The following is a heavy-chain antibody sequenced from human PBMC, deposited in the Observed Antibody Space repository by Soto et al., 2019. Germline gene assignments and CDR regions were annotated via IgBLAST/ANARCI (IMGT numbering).Heavy chain of an antibody. D-gene: IGHD1-20*01. Sequence: QVPLVQFGAEVKKPGASVKVSCKTSGYTFSTSGISWVRQAPGQGLEWVGWIRPDNGNRKSAQRLQGRVTLTTDTSASTAYMELRSLTSDDTAMYYCARDTESNRYNDWGQGTLVTVSS. V-gene: IGHV1-18*01. CDR1: GYTFSTSG. CDR2: IRPDNGNR. J-gene: IGHJ1*01. CDR3: ARDTESNRYND.